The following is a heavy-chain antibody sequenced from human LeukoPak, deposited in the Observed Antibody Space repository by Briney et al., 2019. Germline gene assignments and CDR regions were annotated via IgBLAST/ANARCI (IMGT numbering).Heavy chain of an antibody. V-gene: IGHV3-7*01. D-gene: IGHD7-27*01. CDR2: IKQNGEAS. Sequence: GGSLRLSCVVSGFTFKTYWMAWVRQAPGKGLEWLANIKQNGEASQYEDSVMGRFTISRDNAENSLFLQMDSLRAEDTAVYYCARENWGTLDYWGQGALVTVSS. CDR3: ARENWGTLDY. J-gene: IGHJ4*02. CDR1: GFTFKTYW.